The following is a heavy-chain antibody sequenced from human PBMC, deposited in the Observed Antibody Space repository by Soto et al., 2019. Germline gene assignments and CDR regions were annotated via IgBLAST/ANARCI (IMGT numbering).Heavy chain of an antibody. J-gene: IGHJ5*01. CDR1: GYTSADFG. CDR2: VSGNNGAS. CDR3: VRDQKYSRVPGNWFDS. Sequence: ASVKVSCKASGYTSADFGISWVRQAPGQGLEWMGWVSGNNGASNPAPKVQGRITMTLDTSTGVSYMALRSLRSDDTAIYYCVRDQKYSRVPGNWFDSWGQGPLVTVSS. V-gene: IGHV1-18*04. D-gene: IGHD2-15*01.